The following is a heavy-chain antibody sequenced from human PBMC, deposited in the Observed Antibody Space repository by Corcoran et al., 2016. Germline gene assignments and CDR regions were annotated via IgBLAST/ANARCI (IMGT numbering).Heavy chain of an antibody. Sequence: EVQLVESGGDLVQPGGSLKLSCAASGFTFSDSAIHWVRQASGKGLEWVGRIRSKANNYATMFAASVRGRFTISGDESKKTAYLQMNSLEIEGTAVYYCSRGIVGYGMDVWGQGTTVTVSS. CDR3: SRGIVGYGMDV. CDR2: IRSKANNYAT. CDR1: GFTFSDSA. J-gene: IGHJ6*02. D-gene: IGHD2-21*01. V-gene: IGHV3-73*02.